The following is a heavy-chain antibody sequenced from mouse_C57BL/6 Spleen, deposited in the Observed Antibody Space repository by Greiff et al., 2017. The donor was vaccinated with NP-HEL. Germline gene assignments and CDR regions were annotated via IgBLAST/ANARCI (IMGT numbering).Heavy chain of an antibody. D-gene: IGHD2-1*01. J-gene: IGHJ4*01. CDR3: ARGGDGNYLYAMDD. Sequence: EVHLVESGGDLVKPGGSLKLSCAASGFTFSSYGMSWVRQTPDKRLEWVATISSGGSYTYYPDSVKGRFTISRDNAKNTLYLQMSSLKSEDTAMYYCARGGDGNYLYAMDDWGQGTSVTVSS. V-gene: IGHV5-6*01. CDR1: GFTFSSYG. CDR2: ISSGGSYT.